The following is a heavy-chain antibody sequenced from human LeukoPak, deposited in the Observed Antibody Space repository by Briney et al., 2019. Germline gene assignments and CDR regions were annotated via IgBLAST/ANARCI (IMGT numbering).Heavy chain of an antibody. CDR2: IKHDASEK. Sequence: AGGSLRLSCTASGFIFSDFSMSWVRQAPGKGLEWVANIKHDASEKYYAESMRGWVTISRDNAKNSLYLQIDSLTTEDTAIYFCARHNYYQFDYWGQGTLVTASS. CDR1: GFIFSDFS. J-gene: IGHJ4*02. D-gene: IGHD1-1*01. V-gene: IGHV3-7*01. CDR3: ARHNYYQFDY.